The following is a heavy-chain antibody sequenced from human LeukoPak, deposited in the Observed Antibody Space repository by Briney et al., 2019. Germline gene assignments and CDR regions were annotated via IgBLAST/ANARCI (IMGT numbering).Heavy chain of an antibody. V-gene: IGHV3-23*01. J-gene: IGHJ4*02. CDR1: GFTFSSQA. CDR3: VKGGGSGGQGRLDY. CDR2: ITIGGDST. D-gene: IGHD3-10*01. Sequence: GGYLSLSCAASGFTFSSQAMSWVRLAPGKGLEYVSGITIGGDSTFYADSVKGRLTISRDNSKNTLYLQLNGLSAEDTAVYHCVKGGGSGGQGRLDYWGQGSLVTVSS.